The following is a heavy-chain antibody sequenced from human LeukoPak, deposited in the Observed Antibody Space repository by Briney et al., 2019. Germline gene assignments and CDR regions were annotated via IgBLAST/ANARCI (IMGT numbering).Heavy chain of an antibody. J-gene: IGHJ3*02. CDR2: IIPIFGTA. V-gene: IGHV1-69*05. CDR3: ATVPEGVPDAFDI. D-gene: IGHD3-16*01. CDR1: GGTFSSYA. Sequence: SVKVSCKASGGTFSSYAISWVRQAPGQGLEWMGGIIPIFGTANHAQKFQGRVTITTDKSTSTAYMELSSLRSEDTAVYYCATVPEGVPDAFDIWGQGTMVTVSS.